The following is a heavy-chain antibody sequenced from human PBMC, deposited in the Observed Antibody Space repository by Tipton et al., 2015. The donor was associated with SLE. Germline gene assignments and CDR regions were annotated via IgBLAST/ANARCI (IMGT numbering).Heavy chain of an antibody. CDR2: IYYSGST. V-gene: IGHV4-59*11. CDR3: ARDHEVAVAGPLSAFDI. D-gene: IGHD6-19*01. CDR1: GGSISSHY. Sequence: TLSLTCTVSGGSISSHYWSWIRQPPGKGLEWIGYIYYSGSTNYNPSLKSRVTISVDTSKNQFSLKLSSVTAADTAVYYCARDHEVAVAGPLSAFDIWGQGTLVTVSS. J-gene: IGHJ3*02.